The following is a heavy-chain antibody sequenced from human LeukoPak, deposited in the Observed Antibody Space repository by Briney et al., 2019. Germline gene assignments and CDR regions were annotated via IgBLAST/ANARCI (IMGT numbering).Heavy chain of an antibody. CDR2: ILGSVGT. J-gene: IGHJ6*03. V-gene: IGHV4-59*01. Sequence: SESLSLTCTVSGGSLSRFYWSCIRQRPGEGLECIGYILGSVGTNYNPSLKSRVTISVDTSKNKFSLKLRSVTAEDTAVYYCARAPYYYYMDVWAKGTTVTVSS. CDR1: GGSLSRFY. CDR3: ARAPYYYYMDV.